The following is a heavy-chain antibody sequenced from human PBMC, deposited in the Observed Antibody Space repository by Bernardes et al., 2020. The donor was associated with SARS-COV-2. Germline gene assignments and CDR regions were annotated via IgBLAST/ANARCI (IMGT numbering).Heavy chain of an antibody. V-gene: IGHV4-39*01. D-gene: IGHD3-10*01. CDR1: GGSISSSSYY. Sequence: SETLSLTCTVSGGSISSSSYYWGWIRQPPGKGLEWIGSIYYSGSTYYNPSLKSRVTISVDTSKNQFSLKLSSVTAADTAVYYCAGSTMVRGVIINSHWGQGTLVTVSS. CDR2: IYYSGST. CDR3: AGSTMVRGVIINSH. J-gene: IGHJ4*02.